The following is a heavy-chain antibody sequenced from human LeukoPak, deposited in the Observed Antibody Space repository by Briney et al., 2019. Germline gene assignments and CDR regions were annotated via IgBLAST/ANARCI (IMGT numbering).Heavy chain of an antibody. D-gene: IGHD3-22*01. CDR2: IFLDGTT. CDR1: GGSISSSNW. Sequence: PSETLSLTCAVSGGSISSSNWWSWVRQPPGKGLEWIGDIFLDGTTNFNPSLKSRLTLSTDKSKNQFSLKLSSVTAADTAVYYCARLGLYDSRGYYYVWGQGTLVTVSS. CDR3: ARLGLYDSRGYYYV. V-gene: IGHV4-4*02. J-gene: IGHJ1*01.